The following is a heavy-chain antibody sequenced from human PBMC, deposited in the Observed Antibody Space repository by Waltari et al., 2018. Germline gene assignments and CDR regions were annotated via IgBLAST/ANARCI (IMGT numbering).Heavy chain of an antibody. Sequence: QVQLQESGPGLVQPAETLSLTCAVSGDSISSGYYWAWIRQPPGKGLEWIGSIYHSGSTYYNPSLKSRVTISVDTSKNQFSLKLSSVTAADTAVYYCARLREGYPIYFDYWGQGTLVTVSS. D-gene: IGHD5-18*01. CDR2: IYHSGST. V-gene: IGHV4-38-2*01. J-gene: IGHJ4*02. CDR1: GDSISSGYY. CDR3: ARLREGYPIYFDY.